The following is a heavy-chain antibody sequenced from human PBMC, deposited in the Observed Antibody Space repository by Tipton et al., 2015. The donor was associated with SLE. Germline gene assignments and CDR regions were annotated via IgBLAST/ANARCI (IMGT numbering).Heavy chain of an antibody. CDR2: IYPRDSET. J-gene: IGHJ6*03. CDR3: ARVYYNFGGGSDYYYYMDV. CDR1: GYVFTTYW. V-gene: IGHV5-51*03. D-gene: IGHD3-3*01. Sequence: VQLVQSGAEVKKPGESLKISCKASGYVFTTYWIAWVRQMPGKGLEWVGLIYPRDSETKYSPSFQGRVTISADKSISSVSLQWSSLKASDTAMYYCARVYYNFGGGSDYYYYMDVWGKGTTVTVSS.